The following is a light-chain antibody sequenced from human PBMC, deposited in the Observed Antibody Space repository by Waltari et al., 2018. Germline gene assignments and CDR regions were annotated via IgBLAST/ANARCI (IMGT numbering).Light chain of an antibody. CDR2: KAS. J-gene: IGKJ1*01. CDR3: QQYNSYRT. V-gene: IGKV1-5*03. Sequence: DTQLTQSPSTLSASVGDRVTITCRASQSISNWLAWYQQKPGKAPKLLIYKASSLQSGVPSRFSGSGSGTEFTLTISSLQPGDFATYYCQQYNSYRTFGQGTKVEFK. CDR1: QSISNW.